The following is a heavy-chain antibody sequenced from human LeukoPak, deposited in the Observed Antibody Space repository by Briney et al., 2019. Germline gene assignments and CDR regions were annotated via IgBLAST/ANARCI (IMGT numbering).Heavy chain of an antibody. CDR1: GFIFSSHA. CDR2: ISYDGSNK. V-gene: IGHV3-30-3*01. Sequence: GGSLRLSCAASGFIFSSHAMHWVRQAPGKGLEWVAVISYDGSNKYYADSVKGRFTISRDNSKNTLYLQMNSLRAEDTAVYYCARDGGYYGSGSYYWIDYWGQGTLVTVSS. CDR3: ARDGGYYGSGSYYWIDY. J-gene: IGHJ4*02. D-gene: IGHD3-10*01.